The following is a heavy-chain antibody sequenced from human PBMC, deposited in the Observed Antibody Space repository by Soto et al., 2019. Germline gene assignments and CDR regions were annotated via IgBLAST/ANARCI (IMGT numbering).Heavy chain of an antibody. J-gene: IGHJ4*02. CDR2: ITPIFGTA. CDR1: GGTLSSYA. V-gene: IGHV1-69*13. Sequence: SVKVSCKASGGTLSSYAISWVRQAPGQGLEWMGGITPIFGTANYAQKFQGRVTITADESTSTAYMELSSLRSEDTAVYYCARDASVVGATTLFSPRYYFDYWGQGTLVTVSS. D-gene: IGHD1-26*01. CDR3: ARDASVVGATTLFSPRYYFDY.